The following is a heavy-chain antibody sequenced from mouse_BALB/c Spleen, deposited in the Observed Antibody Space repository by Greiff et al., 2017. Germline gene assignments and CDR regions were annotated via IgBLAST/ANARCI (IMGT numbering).Heavy chain of an antibody. CDR2: IRNKANGYTT. CDR3: AREGNGYYLDY. Sequence: EVKVVESGGGLVQPGGSLRLSCATSGFTFTDYYMSWVRQPPGKALEWLGFIRNKANGYTTEYSASVKGRFTISRDNSQSILYLQMNTLRAEDSATYYCAREGNGYYLDYWGQGTSVTVSS. V-gene: IGHV7-3*02. CDR1: GFTFTDYY. J-gene: IGHJ4*01. D-gene: IGHD2-3*01.